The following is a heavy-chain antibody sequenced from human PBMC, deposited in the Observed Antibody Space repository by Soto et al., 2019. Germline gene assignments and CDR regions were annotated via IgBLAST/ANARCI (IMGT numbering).Heavy chain of an antibody. CDR1: GFTVNSHY. CDR3: ARDAYYDSSGYHRSWFDP. D-gene: IGHD3-22*01. CDR2: IYSGGST. J-gene: IGHJ5*02. V-gene: IGHV3-53*01. Sequence: RSLRLSCAVSGFTVNSHYMSWVRQAPGKGLEWVSVIYSGGSTYYADSVKGRFTISRDISRNTLYLQMNSLRAEDTAVYYCARDAYYDSSGYHRSWFDPWGQGTLVTVSS.